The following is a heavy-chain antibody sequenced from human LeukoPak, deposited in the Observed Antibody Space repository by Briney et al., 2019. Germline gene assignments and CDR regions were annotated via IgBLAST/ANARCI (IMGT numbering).Heavy chain of an antibody. CDR2: IFYSGRT. CDR1: GDSISSGGYY. D-gene: IGHD4-17*01. CDR3: AMTSDPHDAFDI. Sequence: SEILSLTCSVSGDSISSGGYYWSWIRQFPGTGLEWIGYIFYSGRTYYTPSLKSRVTISVDTSKNQSSLRLTSVTAADTAVYYCAMTSDPHDAFDIWGQGTMVTVSS. J-gene: IGHJ3*02. V-gene: IGHV4-31*03.